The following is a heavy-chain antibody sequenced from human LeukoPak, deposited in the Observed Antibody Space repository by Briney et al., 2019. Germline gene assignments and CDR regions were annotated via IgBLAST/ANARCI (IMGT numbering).Heavy chain of an antibody. J-gene: IGHJ4*02. CDR2: ISAYNGNT. Sequence: GASVKVSCKASGYTFTSYGISWVRQAPGQGLEWMGWISAYNGNTNYAQKLQGRVTMTTDTSTSTAYMELRSLRSDDTAVYYCARSITVFGVVMSFDYWGQGTLVTVSS. V-gene: IGHV1-18*01. CDR1: GYTFTSYG. CDR3: ARSITVFGVVMSFDY. D-gene: IGHD3-3*01.